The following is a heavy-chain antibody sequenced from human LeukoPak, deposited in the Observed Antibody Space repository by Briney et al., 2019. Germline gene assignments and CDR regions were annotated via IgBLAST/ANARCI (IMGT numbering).Heavy chain of an antibody. Sequence: GGSLRLSCAAPGFTFSSYAMSWVRQAPGKGLEWVSAISGSGGSTYYADSVKGRFTISRDNSKNTLYLQMNSLRAEDTAVYYCASGPGIAARGDYWGQGTLVTVSS. CDR3: ASGPGIAARGDY. D-gene: IGHD6-13*01. CDR1: GFTFSSYA. J-gene: IGHJ4*02. CDR2: ISGSGGST. V-gene: IGHV3-23*01.